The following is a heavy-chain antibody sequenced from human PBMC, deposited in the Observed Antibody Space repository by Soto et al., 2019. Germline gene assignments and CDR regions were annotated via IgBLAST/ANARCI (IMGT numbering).Heavy chain of an antibody. Sequence: PSETLSLTCSVSGGSISSGDDYWSWIRQPPGKGLEWIGYIYYSGSTYYNPSLKSRVTISVDTSKNQFSLKLSSVTAADTAVYYCARGKDSSGWYDFDYWGQGTLVTVS. J-gene: IGHJ4*02. CDR3: ARGKDSSGWYDFDY. CDR1: GGSISSGDDY. D-gene: IGHD6-19*01. CDR2: IYYSGST. V-gene: IGHV4-30-4*02.